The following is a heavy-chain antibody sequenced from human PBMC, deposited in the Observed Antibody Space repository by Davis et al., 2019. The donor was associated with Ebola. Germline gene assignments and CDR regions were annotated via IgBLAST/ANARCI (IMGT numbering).Heavy chain of an antibody. CDR2: IYYSGST. D-gene: IGHD5-12*01. J-gene: IGHJ4*02. Sequence: SDLLSSTCTVLGGSLSSSSYYWGWLRQPPGKGLAWIGSIYYSGSTYYNPSLKSRVTISVDTSKNQFSLKLSSVTAGDTAVYYCARLRGYSGYALDYWGQGTLVTVSS. CDR1: GGSLSSSSYY. V-gene: IGHV4-39*01. CDR3: ARLRGYSGYALDY.